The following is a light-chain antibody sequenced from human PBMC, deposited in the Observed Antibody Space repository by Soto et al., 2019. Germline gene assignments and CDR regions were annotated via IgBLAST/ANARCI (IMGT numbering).Light chain of an antibody. V-gene: IGKV1-9*01. CDR3: QQFSRYPLT. CDR2: AAS. J-gene: IGKJ4*01. Sequence: DIQLTQSPSFLSASVGDRVTITCRASQGINNDLAWYQQRPGTAPKLLIYAASTLQSGIPSRFSGSGSGTDFTLTISSLQPEDFATYYCQQFSRYPLTFGGGTKVEIK. CDR1: QGINND.